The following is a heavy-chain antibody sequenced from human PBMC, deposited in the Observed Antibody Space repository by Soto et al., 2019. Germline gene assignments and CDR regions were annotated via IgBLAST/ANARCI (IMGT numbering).Heavy chain of an antibody. V-gene: IGHV4-4*07. Sequence: PSETLSLTCSVSDGSINSHFWSWIRQPAGKRLEWIGRIYSSGSTIYNPSLKSRVTMSVDTSKNQFSLKLSSVTAADTAVYYCATAGVRARFLDYWGQGTLVTVSS. D-gene: IGHD2-8*01. CDR3: ATAGVRARFLDY. CDR1: DGSINSHF. CDR2: IYSSGST. J-gene: IGHJ4*02.